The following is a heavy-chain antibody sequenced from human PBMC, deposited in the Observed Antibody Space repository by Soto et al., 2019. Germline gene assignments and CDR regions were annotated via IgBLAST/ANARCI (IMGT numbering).Heavy chain of an antibody. CDR2: VTAYNGDT. J-gene: IGHJ2*01. Sequence: QAQLVQSAAEVKKPGASVRFSCRASGYNFFDYTIIWVRQTPEKRLEWVGWVTAYNGDTRYAEKFKGRVTVTSDTRTSTSYLELRSLKSDDSAIYYCARGPDLWGRGTLVTVSS. V-gene: IGHV1-18*01. CDR3: ARGPDL. CDR1: GYNFFDYT.